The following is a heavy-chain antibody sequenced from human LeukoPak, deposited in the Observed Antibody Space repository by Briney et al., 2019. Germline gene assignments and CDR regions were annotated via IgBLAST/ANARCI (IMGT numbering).Heavy chain of an antibody. V-gene: IGHV3-23*01. CDR3: ASQFPDIVVVVTAPPDFDF. Sequence: GGSLRLSCVASGFTLSSYAMTWVRQAPGKGLEWVSAISGGGGSTFYADSVKGRFTISRDNSKNTLYLQMNSLRAEDTAVYYCASQFPDIVVVVTAPPDFDFWGQGTLVTVSS. CDR2: ISGGGGST. J-gene: IGHJ4*02. CDR1: GFTLSSYA. D-gene: IGHD2-15*01.